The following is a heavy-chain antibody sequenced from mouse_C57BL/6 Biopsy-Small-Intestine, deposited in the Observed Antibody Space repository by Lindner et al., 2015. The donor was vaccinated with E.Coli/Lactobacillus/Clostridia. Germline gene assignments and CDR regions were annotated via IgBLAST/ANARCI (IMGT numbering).Heavy chain of an antibody. CDR3: ARSGYLGYLDV. D-gene: IGHD5-1*01. Sequence: VQLQESGPELVKPGASVKIPCKASGYAFSSSWMNWVKQRPGKGLEWIGRIYPGDGDTNYNGKFKGKATLTADKSSSTVYMQVSGLTSEDSAVYFCARSGYLGYLDVWGTGTTVTVSS. CDR1: GYAFSSSW. J-gene: IGHJ1*03. V-gene: IGHV1-82*01. CDR2: IYPGDGDT.